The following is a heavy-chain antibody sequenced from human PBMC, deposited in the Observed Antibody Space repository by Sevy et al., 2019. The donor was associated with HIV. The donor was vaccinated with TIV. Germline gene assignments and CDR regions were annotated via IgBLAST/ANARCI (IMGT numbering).Heavy chain of an antibody. D-gene: IGHD2-15*01. J-gene: IGHJ4*02. CDR2: ISYNGRNQ. V-gene: IGHV3-30*04. Sequence: GGSLRLSCAASGFSLSDHAVSWVRQTPGKGLEWLAVISYNGRNQYYADSVKGRFTTSKDDSKNTLYLQLNCLRAEDTAVYYCARFVGYCSGGRCSIIDFWGQGTLVTVSS. CDR1: GFSLSDHA. CDR3: ARFVGYCSGGRCSIIDF.